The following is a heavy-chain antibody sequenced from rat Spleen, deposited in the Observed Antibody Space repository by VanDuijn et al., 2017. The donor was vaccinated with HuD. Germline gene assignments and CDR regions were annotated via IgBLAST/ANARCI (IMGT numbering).Heavy chain of an antibody. Sequence: EVQLVESGGGLVQPGRSLKLSCAASGFTFSDYYMAWVRQAPKKGLEWVATISYDGRSTYYRDSVKGRFTISRGNAKSALYLQMNSLRSEDTATYYCARSEGVHYYLPFADWGQGTLVTVSS. CDR3: ARSEGVHYYLPFAD. D-gene: IGHD1-1*01. CDR2: ISYDGRST. V-gene: IGHV5-7*01. CDR1: GFTFSDYY. J-gene: IGHJ3*01.